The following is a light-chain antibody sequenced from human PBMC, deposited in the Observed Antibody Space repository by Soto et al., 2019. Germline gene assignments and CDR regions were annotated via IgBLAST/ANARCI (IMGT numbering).Light chain of an antibody. V-gene: IGKV3-15*01. CDR1: QGVSRK. CDR2: GAS. CDR3: QQYHTWPIT. J-gene: IGKJ4*01. Sequence: DIVMTQSPATLSVAPGERVTFSCRASQGVSRKLAWYQHKPGQAPRLLISGASTGATGIPARFSGSGSGTEFTLTISSLQSEDCEIYYCQQYHTWPITFGGGTKV.